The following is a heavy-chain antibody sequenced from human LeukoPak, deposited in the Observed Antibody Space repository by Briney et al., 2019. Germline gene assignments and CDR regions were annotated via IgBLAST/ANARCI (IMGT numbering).Heavy chain of an antibody. CDR3: ARGGWDCTNGVCVIIYDV. D-gene: IGHD2-8*01. CDR2: INAGNGNT. CDR1: GYTFTSYA. V-gene: IGHV1-3*01. Sequence: GASVKVSCKASGYTFTSYAMHWVRQAPGQRLEWMGWINAGNGNTKYSQKFQGRVTITRDTSASTAYMELSSLRSEDTAVYYCARGGWDCTNGVCVIIYDVWGKGTTVTVSS. J-gene: IGHJ6*04.